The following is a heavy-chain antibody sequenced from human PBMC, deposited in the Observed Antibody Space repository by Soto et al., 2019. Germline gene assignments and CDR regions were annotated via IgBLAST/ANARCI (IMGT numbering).Heavy chain of an antibody. CDR2: ISSSSSYI. CDR1: GLAFSSYS. J-gene: IGHJ4*02. V-gene: IGHV3-21*01. CDR3: ERKRGYRYSQSPLTDY. D-gene: IGHD5-18*01. Sequence: GGSLRLSGAAAGLAFSSYSMNWVLQAPGNGLEWVSSISSSSSYIYYADSVKGRFTISRDNAKNSLYLQMNSLRAEDTDVYYCERKRGYRYSQSPLTDYWGQGTLVTVSS.